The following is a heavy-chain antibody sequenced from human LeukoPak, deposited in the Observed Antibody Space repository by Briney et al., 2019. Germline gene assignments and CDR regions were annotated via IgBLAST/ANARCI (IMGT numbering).Heavy chain of an antibody. CDR3: AKAPYRSSWYLSWLDP. CDR1: GFTFSIYG. CDR2: IRYDGRNK. Sequence: GGSLRLSCAASGFTFSIYGMHWVRQAPGKGLEWVAFIRYDGRNKYYADSVKGRFTISRDNSKTTLYVQMNSLRAEDTAVYYCAKAPYRSSWYLSWLDPWGQGTLVTVSS. J-gene: IGHJ5*02. V-gene: IGHV3-30*02. D-gene: IGHD6-13*01.